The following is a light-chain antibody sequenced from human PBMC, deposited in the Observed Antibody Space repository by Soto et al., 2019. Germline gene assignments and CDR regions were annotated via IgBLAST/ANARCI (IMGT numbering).Light chain of an antibody. J-gene: IGKJ4*01. Sequence: DTQLTQSPSFLSASVGDRVTITCRASQDINSYLAWYQQKPAKAPKLLIYAASTLQSGVPSRFSGSGSGAEYTLTISSLQPEDFATYFCQQLQTYPHTFGGGTKVEI. V-gene: IGKV1-9*01. CDR1: QDINSY. CDR2: AAS. CDR3: QQLQTYPHT.